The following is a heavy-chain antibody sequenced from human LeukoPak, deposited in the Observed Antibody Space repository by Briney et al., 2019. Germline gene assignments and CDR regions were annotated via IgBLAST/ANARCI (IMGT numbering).Heavy chain of an antibody. J-gene: IGHJ5*02. Sequence: GGSLRLSCEASGFNFSNYAMNWVRQAPGKRLDWVSLISTAGNTHYADSVSGRFTISRDNSKNTLYLQMNNLRVEDTAVYYCAKDLDSSGYYVEYWIDPWGQGTLVTVSS. CDR3: AKDLDSSGYYVEYWIDP. V-gene: IGHV3-23*01. CDR1: GFNFSNYA. CDR2: ISTAGNT. D-gene: IGHD3-22*01.